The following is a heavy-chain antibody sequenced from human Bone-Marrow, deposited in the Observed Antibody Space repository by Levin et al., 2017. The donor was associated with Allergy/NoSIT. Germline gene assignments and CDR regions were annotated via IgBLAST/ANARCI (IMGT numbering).Heavy chain of an antibody. CDR1: GFTFSNFG. CDR2: MWYEESDK. D-gene: IGHD3-3*01. CDR3: ARDLSFSYMDI. Sequence: PGGSLRLSCAASGFTFSNFGMHWVRQAPGKGLEWVAMMWYEESDKWYADSVKGRFTISRDNFKNTLYLQMNSLRPEDTAVYYCARDLSFSYMDIWGLGTTVSVSS. J-gene: IGHJ6*02. V-gene: IGHV3-33*01.